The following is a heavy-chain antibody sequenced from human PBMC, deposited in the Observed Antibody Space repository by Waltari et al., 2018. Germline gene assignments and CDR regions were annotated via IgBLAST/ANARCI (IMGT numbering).Heavy chain of an antibody. CDR3: AREPYYYDSSGYYLRYFDY. CDR1: GFHFSRYS. J-gene: IGHJ4*02. CDR2: ISSSSSYI. V-gene: IGHV3-21*01. Sequence: EVQLVESGGGLVKPGGSLRPPCAASGFHFSRYSMNWFRQPPGKGLEWVSSISSSSSYIYYADSVKGRFTISRDNAKNSLYLQMNSLRAEDTAVYYCAREPYYYDSSGYYLRYFDYWGQGTLVTVSS. D-gene: IGHD3-22*01.